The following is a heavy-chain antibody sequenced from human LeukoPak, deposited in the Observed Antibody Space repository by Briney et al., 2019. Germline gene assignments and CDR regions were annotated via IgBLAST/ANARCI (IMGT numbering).Heavy chain of an antibody. CDR1: GFTFSSYA. Sequence: GRSLSLSCAASGFTFSSYAMSWVRQAPGRGLEWVSTISGSGDSTYYADSVKGRFTISRDNSKNTLYLQMNSLRAEDTAAYYCARAGYGDPHLDFWGQGTLVTVSS. D-gene: IGHD4-17*01. J-gene: IGHJ4*02. CDR3: ARAGYGDPHLDF. CDR2: ISGSGDST. V-gene: IGHV3-23*01.